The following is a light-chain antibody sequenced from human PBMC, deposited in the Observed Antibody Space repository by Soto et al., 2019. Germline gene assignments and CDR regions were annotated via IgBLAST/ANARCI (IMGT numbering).Light chain of an antibody. CDR1: QSVSSNY. J-gene: IGKJ1*01. CDR3: QQYGSSPTWT. CDR2: GAS. Sequence: ESLLAQAPSSLCLSPEEGATLYCTAIQSVSSNYLAWYQQKPGQAPRLLIYGASTRASGIPDRFSGSGSGTDFTLTISRLEPEDSAVYYCQQYGSSPTWTFGQGTKVDIK. V-gene: IGKV3-20*01.